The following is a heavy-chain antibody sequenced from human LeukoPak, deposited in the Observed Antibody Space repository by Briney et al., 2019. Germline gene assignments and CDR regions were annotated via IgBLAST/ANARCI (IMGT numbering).Heavy chain of an antibody. J-gene: IGHJ5*02. CDR2: IFYSGIT. V-gene: IGHV4-59*08. CDR3: ARRDWGTRFDP. Sequence: SETLSLTCTVSGDSVTNNFWNWIRQPPGKGLEWIGYIFYSGITNYNPSLKSRVTISVDTSKNQFSLKLTSVTAADTAVYYCARRDWGTRFDPWGQGTLVTVSS. D-gene: IGHD3-16*01. CDR1: GDSVTNNF.